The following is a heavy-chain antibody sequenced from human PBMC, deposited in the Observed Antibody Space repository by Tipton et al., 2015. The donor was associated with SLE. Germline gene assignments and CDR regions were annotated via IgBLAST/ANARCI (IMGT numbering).Heavy chain of an antibody. J-gene: IGHJ6*02. CDR2: ISAYNGNT. CDR1: GYTFTSYG. V-gene: IGHV1-18*01. CDR3: ARDDDRLQYYYYYYGMDV. D-gene: IGHD4-11*01. Sequence: QSGAEVKKPGASVKVSCKASGYTFTSYGISWVRQAPGQGLEWMGWISAYNGNTNYAQKLQGRVTMTTDTSTSTAYMELRSLRSDDTAVYYCARDDDRLQYYYYYYGMDVWGQGTAVTVSS.